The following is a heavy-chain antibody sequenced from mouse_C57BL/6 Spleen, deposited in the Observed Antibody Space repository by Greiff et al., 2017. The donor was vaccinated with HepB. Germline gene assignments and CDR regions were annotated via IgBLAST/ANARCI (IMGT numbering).Heavy chain of an antibody. CDR1: GYAFSSSW. D-gene: IGHD4-1*01. CDR3: ARRGSFTWGYFDV. J-gene: IGHJ1*03. CDR2: IYPGDGDT. V-gene: IGHV1-82*01. Sequence: VHLVESGPELVKPGASVKISCKASGYAFSSSWMNWVKQRPGKGLEWIGRIYPGDGDTNYNGKFKGKATLTADKSSSTAYMQLSSLTSEDSAVYFCARRGSFTWGYFDVWGTGTTVTVSS.